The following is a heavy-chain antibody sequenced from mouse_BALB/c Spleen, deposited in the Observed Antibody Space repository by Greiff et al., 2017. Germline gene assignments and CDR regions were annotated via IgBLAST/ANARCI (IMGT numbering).Heavy chain of an antibody. CDR2: INSNGGST. D-gene: IGHD2-1*01. CDR1: GFTFSSYG. Sequence: EVKLVESGGDLVKPGGSLKLSCAASGFTFSSYGMSWVRQTPDKRLELVATINSNGGSTYYPDSVKGRFTISRDNAKNTLYLQMSSLKSEDTAMYYCAREGLYGNYGGFAYWGQGTLVTVSA. CDR3: AREGLYGNYGGFAY. V-gene: IGHV5-6-3*01. J-gene: IGHJ3*01.